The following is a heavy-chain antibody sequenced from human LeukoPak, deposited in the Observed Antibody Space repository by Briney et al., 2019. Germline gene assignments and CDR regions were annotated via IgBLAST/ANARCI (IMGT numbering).Heavy chain of an antibody. J-gene: IGHJ4*02. CDR2: ISSSGSTI. D-gene: IGHD3-10*01. CDR3: ARDILLWFGELYLDY. V-gene: IGHV3-48*03. CDR1: GFTFSSYE. Sequence: PGGSLRLSCAASGFTFSSYEMNWVRQAPGKGLEWVSYISSSGSTIYYADSVKGRFTISRDNAKNSLYLQMNSLRAEDTAVYYCARDILLWFGELYLDYWGQGTLVTVSS.